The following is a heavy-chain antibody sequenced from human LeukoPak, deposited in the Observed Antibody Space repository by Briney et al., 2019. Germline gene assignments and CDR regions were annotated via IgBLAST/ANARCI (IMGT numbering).Heavy chain of an antibody. Sequence: SQTLSLTCTVSGVSISSGGYYWSWIRQHPGKGLEWIGYIYYSGSTYYNPSLKSRVTISVDTSKNQFSLKLSSVTAADTAVYYCARDPYYYDSSGYYGHDAFDIWGQGTMVTVSS. J-gene: IGHJ3*02. D-gene: IGHD3-22*01. CDR2: IYYSGST. V-gene: IGHV4-31*02. CDR3: ARDPYYYDSSGYYGHDAFDI. CDR1: GVSISSGGYY.